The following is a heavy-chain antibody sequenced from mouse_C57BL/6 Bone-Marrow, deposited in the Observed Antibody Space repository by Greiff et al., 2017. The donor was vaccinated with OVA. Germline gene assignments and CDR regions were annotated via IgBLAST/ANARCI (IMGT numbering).Heavy chain of an antibody. J-gene: IGHJ1*03. Sequence: DVQLVESGGGLVKPGGSLKLSCAASGFTFSSYAMSWVRQTPEKRLEWVATISDGGSYTYYPDNVKGRFTISRDNAKNNLYLQMSHLKSEDTAMYYCAGGLRQYFDVWGTGTTVTVSS. D-gene: IGHD2-4*01. CDR2: ISDGGSYT. CDR1: GFTFSSYA. CDR3: AGGLRQYFDV. V-gene: IGHV5-4*01.